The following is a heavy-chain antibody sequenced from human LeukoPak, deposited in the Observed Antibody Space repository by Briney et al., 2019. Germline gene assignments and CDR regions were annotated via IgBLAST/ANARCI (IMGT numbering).Heavy chain of an antibody. D-gene: IGHD5-12*01. CDR2: MSFDGSQ. V-gene: IGHV3-30*03. J-gene: IGHJ3*02. CDR1: GFTFNTYT. Sequence: PGGSLRLSCAASGFTFNTYTMNWVRQAPGKGLEWVAGMSFDGSQYYVDSVKGRFTISRDNSGNTVFLHMTSLRPEDTAVYFCAREGHTSGFCGAFDIWGQGTTVTISS. CDR3: AREGHTSGFCGAFDI.